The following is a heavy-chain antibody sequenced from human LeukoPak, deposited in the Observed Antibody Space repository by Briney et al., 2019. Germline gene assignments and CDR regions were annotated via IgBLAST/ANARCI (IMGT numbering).Heavy chain of an antibody. V-gene: IGHV3-30*02. Sequence: GGSLRLSCAASGFTFSSYGMHWVRQAPGKGLEWVAFIRYDGSNKYYADSVKGRFTISRDNSKNTLYLQMNSLRAEDTAVYYCARGIVATSPFPHYYYYYMDVWGKGTTVTVSS. CDR1: GFTFSSYG. CDR2: IRYDGSNK. D-gene: IGHD5-12*01. J-gene: IGHJ6*03. CDR3: ARGIVATSPFPHYYYYYMDV.